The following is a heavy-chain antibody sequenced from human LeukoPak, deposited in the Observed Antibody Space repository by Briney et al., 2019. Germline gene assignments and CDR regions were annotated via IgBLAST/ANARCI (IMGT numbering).Heavy chain of an antibody. CDR2: ISGFGTGT. CDR3: AKTPDLVIEAVGTTFDS. V-gene: IGHV3-23*01. Sequence: GGSLRLSCAASGFPFSSFAMSWVRQTRGRGLEWVATISGFGTGTYYPDSTRGRFTISRDNVNRTLYLQMNNLRAENTAVYFCAKTPDLVIEAVGTTFDSWGQGALVTVSS. D-gene: IGHD1-1*01. J-gene: IGHJ4*02. CDR1: GFPFSSFA.